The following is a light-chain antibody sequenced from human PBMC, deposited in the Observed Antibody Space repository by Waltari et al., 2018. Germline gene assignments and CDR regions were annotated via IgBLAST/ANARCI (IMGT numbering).Light chain of an antibody. CDR2: RSN. J-gene: IGLJ1*01. Sequence: QSVLTQPPSASGTPGQTVTIPCSGTNSNIGRNSVFWYQQLPGTAPKLPIYRSNQRPSGVPYRFSGSKSGSEAFLAHSGLRSEDEADYYCAAWDDSLSVSYVFGSGTKVTV. V-gene: IGLV1-47*01. CDR3: AAWDDSLSVSYV. CDR1: NSNIGRNS.